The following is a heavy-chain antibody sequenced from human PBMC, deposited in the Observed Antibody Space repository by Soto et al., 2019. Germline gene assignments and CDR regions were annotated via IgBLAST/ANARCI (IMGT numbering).Heavy chain of an antibody. CDR3: ARDSFYGSGSYYNEFDY. CDR2: TYYRSKWYN. V-gene: IGHV6-1*01. Sequence: QICAVSGERDSSNGCSSNYLKKYPSRGLEWLGRTYYRSKWYNDYAVSVKSRITINPDTSKNQFSLQLNSVTPEDTAVYYCARDSFYGSGSYYNEFDYWGQGTLVTVSS. J-gene: IGHJ4*02. D-gene: IGHD3-10*01. CDR1: GERDSSNGCS.